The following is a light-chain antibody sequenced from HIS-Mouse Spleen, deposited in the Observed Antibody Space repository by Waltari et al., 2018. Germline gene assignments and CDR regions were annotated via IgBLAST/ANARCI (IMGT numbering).Light chain of an antibody. CDR1: SSAVGGYTY. V-gene: IGLV2-8*01. CDR2: EVS. CDR3: SSYAGSNNYV. Sequence: QSALTQPPSASGSPGQSVTILCPGTSSAVGGYTYVSCYQQHPGKAPKLMIYEVSKRPSGVPDRFSGSKSGNTASLTVSGLQAEDEADYYCSSYAGSNNYVFGTGTKVTVL. J-gene: IGLJ1*01.